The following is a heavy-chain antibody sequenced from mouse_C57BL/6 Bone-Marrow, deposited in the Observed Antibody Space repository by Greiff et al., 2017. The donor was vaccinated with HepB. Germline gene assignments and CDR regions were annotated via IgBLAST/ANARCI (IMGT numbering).Heavy chain of an antibody. V-gene: IGHV1-50*01. CDR3: ARHYGSSYLYYFDY. Sequence: VQLQQPGAELVKPGASVKLSCKASGYTFTSYWMQWVKQRPGQGLEWIGEIDPSDSYTNYNQKFKGKATLTVDTSSSTAYMQLSSLTSEDSAVYYCARHYGSSYLYYFDYWGQGTTLTVSS. D-gene: IGHD1-1*01. CDR2: IDPSDSYT. CDR1: GYTFTSYW. J-gene: IGHJ2*01.